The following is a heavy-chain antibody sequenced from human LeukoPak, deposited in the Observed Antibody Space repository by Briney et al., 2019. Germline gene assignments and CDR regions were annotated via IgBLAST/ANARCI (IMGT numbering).Heavy chain of an antibody. D-gene: IGHD3-22*01. V-gene: IGHV3-74*01. CDR1: GFTFSNYW. J-gene: IGHJ4*02. CDR2: INSDGSST. Sequence: GGSLRLSCAASGFTFSNYWMHWVRQAPGKGLVWVSRINSDGSSTSYADSVKGRFTISRDNAKNTLYLQMNSLRAEETAVYYCARDNLYYYDSSGYCFDYGGQGTLVTVSS. CDR3: ARDNLYYYDSSGYCFDY.